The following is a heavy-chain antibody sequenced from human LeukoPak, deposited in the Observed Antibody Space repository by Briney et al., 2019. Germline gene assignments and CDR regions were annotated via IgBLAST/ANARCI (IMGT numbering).Heavy chain of an antibody. J-gene: IGHJ4*02. D-gene: IGHD2-21*02. V-gene: IGHV1-2*02. CDR3: ARAAYCGGDCYYYFDY. CDR1: GYTFTGYY. Sequence: GASVKVSCKASGYTFTGYYMQWVRQAPGQGLEVMGWINPNNGGTYYAQKLQGRVTMTWDTSISTAYMELTGLRSDDTAVYYCARAAYCGGDCYYYFDYWGQGTLVTVSS. CDR2: INPNNGGT.